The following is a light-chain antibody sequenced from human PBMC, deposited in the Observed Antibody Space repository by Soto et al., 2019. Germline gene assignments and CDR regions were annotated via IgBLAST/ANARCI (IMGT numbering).Light chain of an antibody. CDR1: QSVNTRY. CDR2: GAS. J-gene: IGKJ1*01. CDR3: QQYYSSGT. V-gene: IGKV3-20*01. Sequence: EIVLTQSPDPLSLSPGERATLSCRASQSVNTRYLAWYQQKPGQPPRLLIYGASNRAAGTPDRFSGSGSGTDFTLIISRLEPEDFAVYYCQQYYSSGTFGQGTKVDIK.